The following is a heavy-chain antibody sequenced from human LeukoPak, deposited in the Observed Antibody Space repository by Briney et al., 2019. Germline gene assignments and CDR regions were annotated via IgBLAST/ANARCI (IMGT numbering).Heavy chain of an antibody. CDR3: AKDPWSVDNVH. Sequence: PGGSLRLSCAASGFTFGTYVMSWVRQAPGEGLKWVSSVSGSGHGTYYADSVKGRFTISRDNSDNTIFLQMNSLRVEDTAVYYCAKDPWSVDNVHWGQGTLVTVSS. V-gene: IGHV3-23*01. CDR2: VSGSGHGT. D-gene: IGHD2-2*03. J-gene: IGHJ4*02. CDR1: GFTFGTYV.